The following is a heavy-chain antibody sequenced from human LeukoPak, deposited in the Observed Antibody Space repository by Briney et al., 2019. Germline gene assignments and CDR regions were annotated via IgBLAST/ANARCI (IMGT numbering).Heavy chain of an antibody. Sequence: SETLSLTCTVSGGSISSGSYYWGWIRQPPGKGLEWIGSMYHTGSTYYNPSLKSRVTISVDTSKNQLSLKLTSVTAADAAVYYCAREAWERDFFGFWGQGTLVTVSS. CDR3: AREAWERDFFGF. D-gene: IGHD1-26*01. V-gene: IGHV4-39*02. CDR2: MYHTGST. CDR1: GGSISSGSYY. J-gene: IGHJ4*02.